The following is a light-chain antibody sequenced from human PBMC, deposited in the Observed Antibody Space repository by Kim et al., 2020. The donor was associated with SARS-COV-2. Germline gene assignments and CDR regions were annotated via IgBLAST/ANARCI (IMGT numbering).Light chain of an antibody. CDR2: ATS. Sequence: SPGESATLFCRASRSVIANYLAWYQQKPGQVPRLLIYATSSRPTDIPDRFIGSGSGTDFTLTISRLEPEDFAVYFCQQYDKSPWTFGQGTKVDIK. CDR3: QQYDKSPWT. CDR1: RSVIANY. J-gene: IGKJ1*01. V-gene: IGKV3-20*01.